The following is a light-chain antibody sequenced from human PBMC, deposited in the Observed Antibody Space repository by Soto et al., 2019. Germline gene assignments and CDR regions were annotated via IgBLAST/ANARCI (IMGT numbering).Light chain of an antibody. CDR1: SSNIGKNT. V-gene: IGLV1-36*01. CDR2: YDD. J-gene: IGLJ2*01. CDR3: AAWDDSLNGVV. Sequence: QSVLTQPPSVSEAPRQRVTISCSGGSSNIGKNTVNWYQQLPGKAPKLLIYYDDVLPSGVSHRFSASKSGTSASLAISGLQSEDEAEYYCAAWDDSLNGVVFGGGTQLTVL.